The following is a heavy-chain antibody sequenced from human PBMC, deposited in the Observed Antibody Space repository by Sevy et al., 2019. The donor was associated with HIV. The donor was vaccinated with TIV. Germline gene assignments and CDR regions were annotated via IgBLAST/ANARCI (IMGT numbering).Heavy chain of an antibody. CDR2: ISGSGLST. D-gene: IGHD6-19*01. V-gene: IGHV3-23*01. Sequence: GGSLRLSCAASGFSFSNYAMSWVRQGPGMGLEWVAPISGSGLSTYYADSVKGRFTISRDNSKKTLHLQMKSLRVEDTAVYYCAKVKIAAVAGAGDFDYWGQGTLVTVSS. CDR3: AKVKIAAVAGAGDFDY. CDR1: GFSFSNYA. J-gene: IGHJ4*02.